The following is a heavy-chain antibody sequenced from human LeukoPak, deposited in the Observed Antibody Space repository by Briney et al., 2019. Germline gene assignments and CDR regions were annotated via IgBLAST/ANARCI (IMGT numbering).Heavy chain of an antibody. J-gene: IGHJ3*02. CDR1: GYPFSSST. V-gene: IGHV3-21*01. Sequence: GGSLRLSCAASGYPFSSSTMTWVRQSPGKGLEWVSSISSSSTYIYYADSVKGRFIISRDNAKNSLYLQMNSLRAEDTAVFYCARDFLNAIYICGQGAMVTVSS. CDR2: ISSSSTYI. D-gene: IGHD2/OR15-2a*01. CDR3: ARDFLNAIYI.